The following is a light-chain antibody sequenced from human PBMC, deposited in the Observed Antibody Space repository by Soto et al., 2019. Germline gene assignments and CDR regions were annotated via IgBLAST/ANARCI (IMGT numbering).Light chain of an antibody. CDR1: SSGIGDYNL. CDR3: CSYAGSSTLI. Sequence: QSALTQPASVSASPGQSITISCTGTSSGIGDYNLVSWYQQHPGKAPKLMIYEDIKRPSGISSRFSGSKSGNTASLTISGLQAEDEADYYCCSYAGSSTLIFGGGTKVTVL. CDR2: EDI. J-gene: IGLJ2*01. V-gene: IGLV2-23*01.